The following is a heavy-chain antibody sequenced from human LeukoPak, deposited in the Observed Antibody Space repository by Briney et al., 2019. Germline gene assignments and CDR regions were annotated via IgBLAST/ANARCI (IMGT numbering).Heavy chain of an antibody. V-gene: IGHV3-9*01. Sequence: PGGSLRLSCAASGFTFDDYAMHWVRQAPGKGLEWVSGISYSSNTIGYVDSVKGRFTISRDNAKHSLHLQMNSLRAEDTALYYCTKDRGGSSQLGDAFDVWGQGTMVSVSS. CDR1: GFTFDDYA. D-gene: IGHD4-23*01. CDR2: ISYSSNTI. J-gene: IGHJ3*01. CDR3: TKDRGGSSQLGDAFDV.